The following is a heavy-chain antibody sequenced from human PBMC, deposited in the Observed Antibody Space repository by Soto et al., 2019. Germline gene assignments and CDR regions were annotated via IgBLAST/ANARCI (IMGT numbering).Heavy chain of an antibody. CDR1: GFTVSSNS. D-gene: IGHD3-22*01. CDR2: IYSGGST. J-gene: IGHJ4*02. Sequence: GGSLRLSCAVSGFTVSSNSMTWVRQGPGKGLECVSVIYSGGSTKFADSVKGRFTISRDNSKNTLYLQMNSLRAEDTAVYYCARGLGRAYYDSSSYFHLDYWVQGTLVTVSS. CDR3: ARGLGRAYYDSSSYFHLDY. V-gene: IGHV3-53*01.